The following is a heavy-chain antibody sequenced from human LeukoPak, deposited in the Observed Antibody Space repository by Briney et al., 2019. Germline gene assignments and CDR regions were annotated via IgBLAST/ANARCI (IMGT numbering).Heavy chain of an antibody. V-gene: IGHV4-34*01. CDR3: ARATGYCSSTSCYTPYYYYYMDV. CDR1: GGSFSGYY. CDR2: INHSGST. D-gene: IGHD2-2*02. Sequence: SETLSLTCAVYGGSFSGYYWSWIRQPPGKGLEWIREINHSGSTNYNPSLKSRVTISVDTSKNQFSLKLSSVTAADTAVYYCARATGYCSSTSCYTPYYYYYMDVWGKGTTVTVSS. J-gene: IGHJ6*03.